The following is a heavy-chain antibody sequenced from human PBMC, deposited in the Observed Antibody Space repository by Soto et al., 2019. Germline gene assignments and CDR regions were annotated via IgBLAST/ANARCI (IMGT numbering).Heavy chain of an antibody. CDR1: GFTFSSYW. CDR3: ARELAAAGSSPFDY. V-gene: IGHV3-74*01. D-gene: IGHD6-13*01. J-gene: IGHJ4*02. CDR2: INSDGSRI. Sequence: GSLRLSCAASGFTFSSYWMHWVRQAPGKGLVWVSRINSDGSRINYADSVKGRFTISRDNAKNTLFLQMNSLRAEDTAVYYCARELAAAGSSPFDYWGQGTLVTVSS.